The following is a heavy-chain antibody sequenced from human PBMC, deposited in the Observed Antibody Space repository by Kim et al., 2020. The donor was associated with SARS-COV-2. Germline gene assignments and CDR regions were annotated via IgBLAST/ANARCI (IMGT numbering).Heavy chain of an antibody. V-gene: IGHV4-59*01. D-gene: IGHD6-19*01. Sequence: YHHALTGRVPISLDTSKNQFSLKLSSVTAADTAVYYCARDSSGWHNWFDPWGQGTLVTVSS. CDR3: ARDSSGWHNWFDP. J-gene: IGHJ5*02.